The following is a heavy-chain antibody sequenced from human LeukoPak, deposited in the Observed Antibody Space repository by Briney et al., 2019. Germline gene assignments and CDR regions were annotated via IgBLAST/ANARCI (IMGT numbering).Heavy chain of an antibody. CDR1: GFPFSNAW. J-gene: IGHJ4*02. D-gene: IGHD3-9*01. Sequence: GGSLRLSCAASGFPFSNAWMSWVRPAPGKGLEWVGRIKSKTDGGTTDYAAPVKGRFTISRDDSKNTLYLQMNSLKTEDTAVYYCTTGPTRYFDWLLYDPIDYWGQGTLVTVSS. CDR3: TTGPTRYFDWLLYDPIDY. CDR2: IKSKTDGGTT. V-gene: IGHV3-15*01.